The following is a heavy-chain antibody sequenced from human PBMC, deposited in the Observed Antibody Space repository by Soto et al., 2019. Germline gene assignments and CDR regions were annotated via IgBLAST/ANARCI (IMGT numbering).Heavy chain of an antibody. CDR3: ARGRDCSTTSCSLDLRLGYYFDK. Sequence: QVQLQESGPGLVKPSQTPSLTCTVSGGSISSGGYYWSWIRQHPGKGLEWIGYIYYGGSTYYNPSLISRVTISVDTSKNQFSLKLSSVTAADTAVYYCARGRDCSTTSCSLDLRLGYYFDKWGQGTLVTVSS. CDR2: IYYGGST. D-gene: IGHD2-2*01. V-gene: IGHV4-31*03. J-gene: IGHJ4*02. CDR1: GGSISSGGYY.